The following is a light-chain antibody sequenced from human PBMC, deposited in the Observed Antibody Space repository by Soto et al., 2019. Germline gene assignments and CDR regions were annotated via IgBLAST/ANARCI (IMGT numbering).Light chain of an antibody. CDR3: AAWDDTVSGLV. J-gene: IGLJ2*01. V-gene: IGLV1-47*01. Sequence: QSVLTQPPSASGTPGQTVTISCSGGSSNIGSNYVYWYQQLPGTAPRLLMYRADQRPSGVPDRFSGSKSGTSASLAISGLRSEDEADYYCAAWDDTVSGLVFGGGTKLTVL. CDR2: RAD. CDR1: SSNIGSNY.